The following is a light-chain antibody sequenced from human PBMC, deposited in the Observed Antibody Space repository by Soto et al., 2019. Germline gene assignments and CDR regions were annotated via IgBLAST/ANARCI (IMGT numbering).Light chain of an antibody. Sequence: QSVLTQSSSASASLGSSVKLTCTLSSGHSSYIIAWHQQQPGKAPRYLMKLEGSGSYNKGSGVPDRFSGSSSGADRYLTISNLHFEDEADYYCETWDSNTHTVFGGGTKHTVL. CDR1: SGHSSYI. CDR2: LEGSGSY. J-gene: IGLJ3*02. V-gene: IGLV4-60*02. CDR3: ETWDSNTHTV.